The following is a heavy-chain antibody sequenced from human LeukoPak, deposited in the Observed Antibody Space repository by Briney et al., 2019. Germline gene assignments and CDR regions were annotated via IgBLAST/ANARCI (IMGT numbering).Heavy chain of an antibody. CDR2: INHSGST. CDR1: GGSFSGYY. D-gene: IGHD3-10*01. J-gene: IGHJ5*02. CDR3: AVGDYYGSGSYPNWFDP. V-gene: IGHV4-34*01. Sequence: SETLSLTCAVYGGSFSGYYWSWIRQPPGKGLEWIGEINHSGSTNYNPSLKSRVTISVDTSKNQFSLELSSVTAADTAVYYCAVGDYYGSGSYPNWFDPWGQGTLVTVSS.